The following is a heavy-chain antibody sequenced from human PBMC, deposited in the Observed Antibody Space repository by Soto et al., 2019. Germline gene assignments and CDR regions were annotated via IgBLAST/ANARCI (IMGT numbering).Heavy chain of an antibody. J-gene: IGHJ4*02. Sequence: PGGSLRLSCADSGFTFSSYGMHWVREAPGKGLEWVAVISYDGSNKYYADSVKGRFNISRDHSKNTLYLQMNRQRGEDTAVYYYARECPYDDSSGYYANDFWGQGTLVTVSS. CDR1: GFTFSSYG. CDR3: ARECPYDDSSGYYANDF. CDR2: ISYDGSNK. V-gene: IGHV3-30*03. D-gene: IGHD3-22*01.